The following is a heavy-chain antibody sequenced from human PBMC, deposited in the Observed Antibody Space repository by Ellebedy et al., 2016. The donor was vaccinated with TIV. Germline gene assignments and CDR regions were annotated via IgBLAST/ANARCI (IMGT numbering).Heavy chain of an antibody. CDR2: INPSGGST. Sequence: ASVKVSXXASGYTFTSYYMHWVRQAPGQGLEWMGIINPSGGSTSYAQKFQGRVTMTRDTSTSTVYMELSSLRSEDTAVYYCARGFTRNYYYYGMDVWGQGTTVTVSS. J-gene: IGHJ6*02. CDR3: ARGFTRNYYYYGMDV. CDR1: GYTFTSYY. V-gene: IGHV1-46*01.